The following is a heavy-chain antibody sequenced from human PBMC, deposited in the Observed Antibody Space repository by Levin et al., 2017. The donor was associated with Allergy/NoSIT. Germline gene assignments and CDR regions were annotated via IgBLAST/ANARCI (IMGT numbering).Heavy chain of an antibody. J-gene: IGHJ4*02. CDR1: GYTFTSYD. CDR3: ARGKTAAGKG. Sequence: GESLKISCKASGYTFTSYDINWVRQATGQGLEWMGWMNPNSGNTGYAQKFQGRVTMTRNTSISTAYMELSSLRSEDTAVYYCARGKTAAGKGWGQGTLVTVSS. CDR2: MNPNSGNT. D-gene: IGHD6-13*01. V-gene: IGHV1-8*01.